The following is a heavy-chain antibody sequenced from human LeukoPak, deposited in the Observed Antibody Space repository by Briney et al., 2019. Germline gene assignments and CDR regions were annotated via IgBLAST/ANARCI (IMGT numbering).Heavy chain of an antibody. J-gene: IGHJ5*02. CDR1: GGSISSANW. Sequence: SETLSLTCAVSGGSISSANWWSWVRQPPGKGLEWIGSIYDSGSTYYNPSLKSRVTISVDTSKNQFSLKLNSVTAADTAVYYCARHYGPWGQGTLVTVSS. V-gene: IGHV4-39*01. D-gene: IGHD3-10*01. CDR2: IYDSGST. CDR3: ARHYGP.